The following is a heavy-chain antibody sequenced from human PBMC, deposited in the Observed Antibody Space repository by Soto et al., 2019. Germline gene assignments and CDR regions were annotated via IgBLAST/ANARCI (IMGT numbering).Heavy chain of an antibody. V-gene: IGHV4-4*07. D-gene: IGHD3-22*01. CDR2: IYTSGST. CDR1: NGSISSYY. Sequence: SETLSLTCTVSNGSISSYYWSWIRQPAGKGLEWIGRIYTSGSTNYNPSLKSRVTMSVDTSKNQFSLKLSSVTAADTAVYYCARDGRSSSGYFLFDVWGQGTTVTVSS. J-gene: IGHJ6*02. CDR3: ARDGRSSSGYFLFDV.